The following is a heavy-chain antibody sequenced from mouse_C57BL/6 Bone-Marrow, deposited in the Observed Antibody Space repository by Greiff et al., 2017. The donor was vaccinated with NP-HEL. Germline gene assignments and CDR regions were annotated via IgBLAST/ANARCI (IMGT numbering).Heavy chain of an antibody. CDR2: IDPSDSYT. D-gene: IGHD1-1*01. V-gene: IGHV1-50*01. J-gene: IGHJ2*01. CDR1: GYTFTSYW. CDR3: ARGDYYYGSSYDYFDF. Sequence: VQLQQPGAELVKPGASVKLSCKASGYTFTSYWMQWVKQRPGQGLEWIGEIDPSDSYTNYNQKFKGKATLTVDTSSSTAYMQLSSLTSEDSAVYYCARGDYYYGSSYDYFDFWGQGTTLTVSS.